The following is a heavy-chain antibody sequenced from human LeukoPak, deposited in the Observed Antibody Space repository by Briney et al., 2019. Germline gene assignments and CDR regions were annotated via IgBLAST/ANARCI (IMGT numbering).Heavy chain of an antibody. J-gene: IGHJ5*02. D-gene: IGHD3-10*01. CDR2: IYSGGST. Sequence: PGGSLRLSCAASGFTVRTNYMSWVRQAPGKGLEWLSVIYSGGSTYYADSVKGRFTISRDISKNTLYLQMNSLRAEDTAVYYCARDLGENWFDPWGQGTLVTVSS. CDR3: ARDLGENWFDP. CDR1: GFTVRTNY. V-gene: IGHV3-53*01.